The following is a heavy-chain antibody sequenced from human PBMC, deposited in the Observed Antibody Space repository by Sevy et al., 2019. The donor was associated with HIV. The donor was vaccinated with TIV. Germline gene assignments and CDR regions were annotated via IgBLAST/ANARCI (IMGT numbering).Heavy chain of an antibody. CDR2: ISGTGGST. CDR3: AKGRSSSSTYNFDY. J-gene: IGHJ4*02. CDR1: GFTFNTYA. V-gene: IGHV3-23*01. D-gene: IGHD6-6*01. Sequence: GGSLRPSCAASGFTFNTYAMSWVRQAPGKGLEWVSAISGTGGSTYYTDSVKGRFTISRDNSKNTLYLQMNSLRAEHTAVYYCAKGRSSSSTYNFDYWGQGTLVTVSS.